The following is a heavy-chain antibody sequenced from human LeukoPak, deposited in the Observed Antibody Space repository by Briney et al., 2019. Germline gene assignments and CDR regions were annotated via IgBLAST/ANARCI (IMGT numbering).Heavy chain of an antibody. D-gene: IGHD5-18*01. Sequence: GASVKVSCKASGYTFTNYPIAWLRQAPGQGLEWMGWMNPNSGNTGYAQKFQGRVTMTRNTSISTAYMELSSLRSEDTAVYYCARASMVRQGSSNAHYGQFDYWGQGTLVTVSS. CDR2: MNPNSGNT. CDR1: GYTFTNYP. V-gene: IGHV1-8*02. CDR3: ARASMVRQGSSNAHYGQFDY. J-gene: IGHJ4*02.